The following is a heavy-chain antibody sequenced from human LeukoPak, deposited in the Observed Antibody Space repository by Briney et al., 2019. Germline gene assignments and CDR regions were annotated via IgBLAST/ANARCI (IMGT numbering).Heavy chain of an antibody. CDR3: ARVDYYGSGSYYNLVH. J-gene: IGHJ4*02. D-gene: IGHD3-10*01. CDR2: ISAYNGNT. Sequence: ASVKVSCKASGYTFTSYGISWVRQAPGQGLEWMGWISAYNGNTNYAQKLQGRVTMTTDTSTSTAYMELRSLRSDDTAVYYCARVDYYGSGSYYNLVHWGQGTLVTVSS. V-gene: IGHV1-18*01. CDR1: GYTFTSYG.